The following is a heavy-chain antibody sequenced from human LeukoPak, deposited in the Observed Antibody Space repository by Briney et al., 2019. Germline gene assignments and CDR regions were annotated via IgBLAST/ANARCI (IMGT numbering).Heavy chain of an antibody. V-gene: IGHV3-66*01. J-gene: IGHJ5*02. D-gene: IGHD3-10*01. CDR1: EFTVGTNH. CDR3: ARERTMVRGMSWFDP. Sequence: PGGSLRLSCAASEFTVGTNHMSWVRQAPGKGLEWVSVIYSGGSTYYADSVKGRFTISRDNSKNTLYLQMNSLRAEDTAVYYCARERTMVRGMSWFDPWGQGTLVTVSS. CDR2: IYSGGST.